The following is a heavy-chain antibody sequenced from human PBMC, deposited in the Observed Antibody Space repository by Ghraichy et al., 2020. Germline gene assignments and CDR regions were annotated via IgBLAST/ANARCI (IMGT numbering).Heavy chain of an antibody. V-gene: IGHV3-23*01. D-gene: IGHD2-2*01. Sequence: SAISGNGGSTYYADSVKGRFTIPRDNSKNTMYLKMNSLRAEDTAVYYCAKAIGGLFDLVVVGAYYYGMDVWGQG. CDR2: ISGNGGST. CDR3: AKAIGGLFDLVVVGAYYYGMDV. J-gene: IGHJ6*02.